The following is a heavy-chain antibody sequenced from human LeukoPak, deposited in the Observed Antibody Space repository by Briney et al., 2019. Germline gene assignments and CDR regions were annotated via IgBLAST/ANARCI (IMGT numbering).Heavy chain of an antibody. J-gene: IGHJ6*02. Sequence: GGSLRLSCAASGFTFSSYAMHSVRQAPGKGLEYVSAISSNGGSTYYANAVKGRFTISRDNSKNTLYLQMGSLRAEDLAVYYCARVLRYFDWLLDYGMDVWGQGTTVTVSS. CDR1: GFTFSSYA. V-gene: IGHV3-64*01. CDR2: ISSNGGST. D-gene: IGHD3-9*01. CDR3: ARVLRYFDWLLDYGMDV.